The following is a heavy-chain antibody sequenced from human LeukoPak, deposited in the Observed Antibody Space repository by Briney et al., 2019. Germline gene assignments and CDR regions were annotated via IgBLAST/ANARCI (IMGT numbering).Heavy chain of an antibody. D-gene: IGHD3-9*01. Sequence: GGSLRLSCAASGFTFSSYAMSWVRQAPGKGLEWVSAISGSGGSTYYADSVKGRFTISRDNSKNTLYLQMNSLRAEDTAVYYCYYDILTGYYRDWFDPWGQGTLVTVSS. J-gene: IGHJ5*02. V-gene: IGHV3-23*01. CDR1: GFTFSSYA. CDR3: YYDILTGYYRDWFDP. CDR2: ISGSGGST.